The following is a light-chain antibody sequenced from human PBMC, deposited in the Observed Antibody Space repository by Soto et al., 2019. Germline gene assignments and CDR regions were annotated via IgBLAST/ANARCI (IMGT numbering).Light chain of an antibody. CDR2: QDN. Sequence: SYELTQPPSVSVSPGQTATITCFGNKLGDKYACWYQQKPGQSPVLVIYQDNKRPSGIPERFSGSNSGNTATLTISGTQAIDEADYYCQTWDSSTAPVVFGGGTKVTVL. J-gene: IGLJ2*01. CDR1: KLGDKY. V-gene: IGLV3-1*01. CDR3: QTWDSSTAPVV.